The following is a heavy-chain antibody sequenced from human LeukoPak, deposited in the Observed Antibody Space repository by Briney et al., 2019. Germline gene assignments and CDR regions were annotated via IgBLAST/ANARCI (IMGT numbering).Heavy chain of an antibody. J-gene: IGHJ6*03. V-gene: IGHV1-69*05. D-gene: IGHD2-15*01. Sequence: SVKVSCKASGGTFSSYAISWVRQAPGQGLEWMGGIIPIFGTANYAQKFQGRVTMTTDTSTSIAYMELRSLRSDDTAVYYCAREGSPFYYYYMDVWGKGTTVTVSS. CDR1: GGTFSSYA. CDR2: IIPIFGTA. CDR3: AREGSPFYYYYMDV.